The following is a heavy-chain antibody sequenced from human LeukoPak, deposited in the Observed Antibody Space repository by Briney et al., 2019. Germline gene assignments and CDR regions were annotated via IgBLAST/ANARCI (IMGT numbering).Heavy chain of an antibody. CDR2: IDDVGSGT. D-gene: IGHD2-21*02. V-gene: IGHV3-74*01. CDR1: GFTLSRNW. Sequence: PEGSLRFSCAVSGFTLSRNWMHWVRQVPGKGVEWVSRIDDVGSGTSYADSVKGRFTIYRDDAKNTVYLQMNSLRAEDTAVYYCATVFDFWGQGTLVTVSS. J-gene: IGHJ5*01. CDR3: ATVFDF.